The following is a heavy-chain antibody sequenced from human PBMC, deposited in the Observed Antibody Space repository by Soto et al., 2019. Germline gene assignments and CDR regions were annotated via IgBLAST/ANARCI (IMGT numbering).Heavy chain of an antibody. CDR3: ARYLVGDSSSWSFDH. J-gene: IGHJ4*02. CDR2: PSYDGKYK. CDR1: GFTFSSFA. Sequence: QVQLVESGGGVVQPGRSLRLSCAASGFTFSSFAMHWVRQAPGKGLEWVASPSYDGKYKYYADSVRGRFTISRDDYKNTLSLQINSLRLEDTAVYYCARYLVGDSSSWSFDHWGQGTLVTVSS. D-gene: IGHD6-13*01. V-gene: IGHV3-30*04.